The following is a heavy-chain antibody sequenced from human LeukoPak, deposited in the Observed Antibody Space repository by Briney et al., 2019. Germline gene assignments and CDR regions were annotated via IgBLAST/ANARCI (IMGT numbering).Heavy chain of an antibody. CDR3: ARLVHWFDP. D-gene: IGHD3-10*01. J-gene: IGHJ5*02. V-gene: IGHV4-34*01. CDR2: INHSGST. CDR1: GGSFSGYY. Sequence: SETLSLTRAVYGGSFSGYYWSWIRQPPGKGLEWIGEINHSGSTNYNPSLKSRVTISVDTSKSQFSLKLSSVTAADTAVYYCARLVHWFDPWGQGTLVTVSS.